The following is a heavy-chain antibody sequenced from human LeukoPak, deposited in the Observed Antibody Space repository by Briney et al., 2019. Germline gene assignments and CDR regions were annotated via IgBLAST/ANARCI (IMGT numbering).Heavy chain of an antibody. CDR1: GYSITSGYY. V-gene: IGHV4-38-2*02. CDR2: IYYSGST. CDR3: ARDRGSYRFDY. J-gene: IGHJ4*02. D-gene: IGHD1-26*01. Sequence: SETLSLTCTVSGYSITSGYYWGWIRQPPGKGLEWIGSIYYSGSTYYSPSLKSRVTISVDTSENQFSLKLNSVTAADTAVYYCARDRGSYRFDYWGQGTLVTVSS.